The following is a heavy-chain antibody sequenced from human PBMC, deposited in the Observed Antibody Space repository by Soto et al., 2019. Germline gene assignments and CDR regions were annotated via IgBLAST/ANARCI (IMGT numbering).Heavy chain of an antibody. J-gene: IGHJ4*02. D-gene: IGHD3-22*01. CDR3: ARGQIVVVTAFDY. CDR2: MNPNNGNT. CDR1: GYTFTSDD. Sequence: GASVKVSCKASGYTFTSDDINWVRQATGQGREWMGWMNPNNGNTGYAQKFQGRVTMTRDTSTNTAYMELSSLRSEDTAVYYCARGQIVVVTAFDYWGQGSLVTGSS. V-gene: IGHV1-8*01.